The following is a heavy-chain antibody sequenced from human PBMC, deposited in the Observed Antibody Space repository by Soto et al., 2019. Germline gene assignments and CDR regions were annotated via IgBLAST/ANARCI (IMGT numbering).Heavy chain of an antibody. J-gene: IGHJ5*02. CDR1: GLTFSNYA. D-gene: IGHD2-8*01. Sequence: EVQLLESGGALLQPGGSLRLSCAASGLTFSNYAMSWVRQAPGKGLEWVSTVTGDGVTTSYADSVKGRFTISRDNSKNTLYLQMSGLGADDTALYNCARALSYSFDPWGNGTLVTASS. CDR3: ARALSYSFDP. V-gene: IGHV3-23*01. CDR2: VTGDGVTT.